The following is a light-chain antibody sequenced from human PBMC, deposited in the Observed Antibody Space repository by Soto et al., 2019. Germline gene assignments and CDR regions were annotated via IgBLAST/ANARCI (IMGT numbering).Light chain of an antibody. V-gene: IGKV1-39*01. Sequence: DMQMTQSPSSVSASVGDNVTIXXRASQSIANCLNWYQQKPGKAPKLXIFTTSSLQTGVPSRFSGSGAGTDFALTISSLQPEDFATYYCQQGYSTPRTFGQGTRLEIK. CDR3: QQGYSTPRT. CDR1: QSIANC. J-gene: IGKJ5*01. CDR2: TTS.